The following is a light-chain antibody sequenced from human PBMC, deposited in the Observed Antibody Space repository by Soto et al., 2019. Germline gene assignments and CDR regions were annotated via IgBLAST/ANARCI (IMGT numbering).Light chain of an antibody. J-gene: IGLJ1*01. V-gene: IGLV1-51*02. CDR3: GTWDSSLSATYV. CDR1: SSSIGNNY. Sequence: QSVLTQPPSVSAAPGQKVTISCSGSSSSIGNNYVSWYQQLPGTAPKLLIYEDNQRPSGIPDRFSGSKSDTSATLGITGLQTGDEADYYCGTWDSSLSATYVFGSGTKAPS. CDR2: EDN.